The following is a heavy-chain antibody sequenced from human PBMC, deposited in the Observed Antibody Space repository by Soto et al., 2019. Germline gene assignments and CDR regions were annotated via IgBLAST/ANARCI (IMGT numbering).Heavy chain of an antibody. CDR1: GFTFSSYA. V-gene: IGHV3-23*01. J-gene: IGHJ4*02. Sequence: PGGSLRLSCAASGFTFSSYAMSWVRQAPGKGLEWVSAISGSGGSTYYADSVKGRFTISRDNSKNTLYLQMNSLRAEDTAVYYCAKGGDIVVVPAAYDFDYWGQGTLVTVSS. D-gene: IGHD2-2*01. CDR3: AKGGDIVVVPAAYDFDY. CDR2: ISGSGGST.